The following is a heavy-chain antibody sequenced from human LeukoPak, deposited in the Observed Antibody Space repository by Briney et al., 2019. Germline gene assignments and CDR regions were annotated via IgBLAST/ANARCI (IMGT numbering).Heavy chain of an antibody. D-gene: IGHD6-13*01. Sequence: SETLSLTCTASGGSISSSSYYWGWIRQPPGRGLEWIGSIYYSGSTYYNPSLKSRVTISVDTSKNQFSLKLSSVTAADTAVYYCARDRLVAAAVDYWGQGTLVTVSS. CDR3: ARDRLVAAAVDY. CDR1: GGSISSSSYY. J-gene: IGHJ4*02. V-gene: IGHV4-39*07. CDR2: IYYSGST.